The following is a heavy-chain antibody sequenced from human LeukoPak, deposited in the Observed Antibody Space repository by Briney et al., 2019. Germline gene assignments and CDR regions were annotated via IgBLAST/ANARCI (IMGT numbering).Heavy chain of an antibody. CDR3: ARGSQSLGYCSGGSCRAKVFDY. J-gene: IGHJ4*02. D-gene: IGHD2-15*01. V-gene: IGHV4-34*01. CDR1: GGSFSGYY. Sequence: SETLSLTCAVYGGSFSGYYWSWIRQPPGKGLEWIGEINHSGSTNYNPSLKSRVTISVDTSKNQFSLKLSSVTAADTAVYYCARGSQSLGYCSGGSCRAKVFDYWGQGTLVTVSS. CDR2: INHSGST.